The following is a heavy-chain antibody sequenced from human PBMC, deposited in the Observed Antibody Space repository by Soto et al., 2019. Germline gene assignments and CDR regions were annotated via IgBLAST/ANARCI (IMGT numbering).Heavy chain of an antibody. CDR1: GGTFSSYT. V-gene: IGHV1-69*02. CDR2: IIPILGIA. J-gene: IGHJ3*02. CDR3: ARATGYYYGSGSYNDAFDI. Sequence: QVQLVQSGAEVKKPGSSVKVSCKASGGTFSSYTISWVRQAPGQGLEWMGRIIPILGIANYAQKFQGRVPITADKSTSTAYMELSSLRSEDTAVYYCARATGYYYGSGSYNDAFDIWGQGTMVTVSS. D-gene: IGHD3-10*01.